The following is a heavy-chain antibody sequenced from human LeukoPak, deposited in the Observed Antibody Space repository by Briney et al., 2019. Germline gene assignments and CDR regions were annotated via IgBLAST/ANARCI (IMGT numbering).Heavy chain of an antibody. Sequence: ASVKVSCKASGYTFTSYYMHWVRQAPGQGLEWMGIINPSVGSTSYAQKFQGRVTMTRDTSTSTVYMELSSLRSEDTAVYYCASYSIAAAGMLRYYYGMDVWGQGTTVTVSS. CDR2: INPSVGST. CDR1: GYTFTSYY. J-gene: IGHJ6*02. D-gene: IGHD6-13*01. CDR3: ASYSIAAAGMLRYYYGMDV. V-gene: IGHV1-46*01.